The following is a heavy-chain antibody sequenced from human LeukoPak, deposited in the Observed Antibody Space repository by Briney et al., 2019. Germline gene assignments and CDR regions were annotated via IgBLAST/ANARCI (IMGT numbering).Heavy chain of an antibody. D-gene: IGHD3-22*01. V-gene: IGHV3-53*01. Sequence: GGSLRLSCAASGFSVSSNYMSWVRQAPGQGLYCVSGIYSDGDTYYSDSVKGRFTIFRETFKNTVHLQMNSLRAEDTAVYYCASASFYDSTSYGCDFWGQGTLVTVSS. CDR2: IYSDGDT. CDR3: ASASFYDSTSYGCDF. J-gene: IGHJ4*02. CDR1: GFSVSSNY.